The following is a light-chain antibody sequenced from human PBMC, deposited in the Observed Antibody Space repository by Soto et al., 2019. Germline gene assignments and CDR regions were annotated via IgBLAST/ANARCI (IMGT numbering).Light chain of an antibody. CDR2: DSS. Sequence: VLTQSPATLSLSPGERATLSCRASQTVSSFLAWYQQKPGQAPRLLIHDSSDRATGIPARFSGSGSGTDFTLTISSLEPEDFAVYYCQQRSNWPPITFGQGTRLEIK. J-gene: IGKJ5*01. CDR1: QTVSSF. CDR3: QQRSNWPPIT. V-gene: IGKV3-11*01.